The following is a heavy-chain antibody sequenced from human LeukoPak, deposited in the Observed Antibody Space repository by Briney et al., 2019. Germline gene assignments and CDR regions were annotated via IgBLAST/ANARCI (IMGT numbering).Heavy chain of an antibody. CDR1: GFTFSSYS. J-gene: IGHJ4*02. Sequence: GGSLRLSCAASGFTFSSYSMNWVRQAPGKGLEWVSSISSSSSYIYYADSVKGRFTISRDNAKDSLYLQMNSLRAEDTAVYYCAKRGDGYNAPLNYWGQGTLVTVSS. CDR2: ISSSSSYI. CDR3: AKRGDGYNAPLNY. D-gene: IGHD5-24*01. V-gene: IGHV3-21*01.